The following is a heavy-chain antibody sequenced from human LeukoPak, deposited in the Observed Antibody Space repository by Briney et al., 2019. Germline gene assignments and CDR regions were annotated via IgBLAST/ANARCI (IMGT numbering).Heavy chain of an antibody. J-gene: IGHJ6*02. CDR1: GGSISSYY. CDR3: ARGGPYYYGMDV. CDR2: IYYSGST. V-gene: IGHV4-59*01. Sequence: SETLSLTCTVSGGSISSYYWSWIRQPPGKGLEWIGYIYYSGSTNYNPSLKSRVTISVDTSKNQFSLKLSSVTAADTAVYYCARGGPYYYGMDVWGQGPRSPSP.